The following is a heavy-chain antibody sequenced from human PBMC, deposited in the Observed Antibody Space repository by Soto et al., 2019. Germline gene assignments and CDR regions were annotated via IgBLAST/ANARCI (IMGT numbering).Heavy chain of an antibody. Sequence: PGGSLRLSCAASGFTFSSYGIHWVRQALGKGLEWVAVISYDGSTKYYADSVKGRFTISRDNSKNTLYLQMNSLRAEDTAVYYCAKESSSGRIDYWGQGTLVTVSS. CDR3: AKESSSGRIDY. V-gene: IGHV3-30*18. CDR1: GFTFSSYG. J-gene: IGHJ4*02. CDR2: ISYDGSTK. D-gene: IGHD3-22*01.